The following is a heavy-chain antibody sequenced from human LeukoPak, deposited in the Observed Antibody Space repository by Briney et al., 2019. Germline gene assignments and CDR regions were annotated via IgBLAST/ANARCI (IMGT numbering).Heavy chain of an antibody. D-gene: IGHD3-3*01. V-gene: IGHV3-30*03. CDR1: GFTFSSYG. Sequence: GGSLRLSCAASGFTFSSYGMHWVRQAPGKGLEWVAVISSDGNNKNYVDSVKGRFTFSRDNSKNTLYLQMNSLRAEDTAVYYCARGRFFGYFENWGQGTRVTVSS. CDR3: ARGRFFGYFEN. CDR2: ISSDGNNK. J-gene: IGHJ4*02.